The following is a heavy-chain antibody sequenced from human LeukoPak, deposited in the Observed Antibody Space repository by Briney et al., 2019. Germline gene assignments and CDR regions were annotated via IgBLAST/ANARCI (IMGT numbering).Heavy chain of an antibody. CDR2: IYYSGST. CDR1: GGSISSSSYY. CDR3: ASRVDTADYYYYYMDV. Sequence: PSETLSLTCTVSGGSISSSSYYWGWIRQPPGKGLEWIGSIYYSGSTYYNPSLKSRVTISVDTSKNQFSLKLSSVTAADTAVYYCASRVDTADYYYYYMDVWGKGTTVTVSS. V-gene: IGHV4-39*07. D-gene: IGHD5-18*01. J-gene: IGHJ6*03.